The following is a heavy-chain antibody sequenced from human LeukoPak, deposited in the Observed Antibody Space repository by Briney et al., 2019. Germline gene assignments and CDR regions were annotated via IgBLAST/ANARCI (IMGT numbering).Heavy chain of an antibody. CDR1: GGSISSYY. Sequence: NPSETLSLTCTVSGGSISSYYWSWIRQPPGKGLEWIGYIYYSGSTSYNPSLKSRVTISVDTSKNQFSLKLSSVTAADTAVYYCARVRVVPAAMPRSYYYYYYGMDVWGQGTTVTVSS. CDR3: ARVRVVPAAMPRSYYYYYYGMDV. CDR2: IYYSGST. V-gene: IGHV4-59*01. J-gene: IGHJ6*02. D-gene: IGHD2-2*01.